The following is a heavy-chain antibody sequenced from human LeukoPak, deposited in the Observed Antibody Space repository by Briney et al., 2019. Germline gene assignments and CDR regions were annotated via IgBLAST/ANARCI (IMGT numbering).Heavy chain of an antibody. V-gene: IGHV3-21*01. CDR2: ITSTGAYI. CDR1: GFTFGLYT. J-gene: IGHJ4*02. Sequence: GGSLRLSCDASGFTFGLYTITWVRQAPGKGLEWVSSITSTGAYINYADSVKGRFTISRDNAKNSLYLQMNSLGAEDTAVYYCASMTSDYWGQGTLVTVSS. CDR3: ASMTSDY.